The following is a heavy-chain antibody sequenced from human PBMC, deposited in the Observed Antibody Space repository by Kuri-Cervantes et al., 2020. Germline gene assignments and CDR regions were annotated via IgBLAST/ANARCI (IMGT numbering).Heavy chain of an antibody. CDR2: IKSESDGGTT. CDR3: TTDPYFSL. Sequence: LSLTCAASGFSFSTYCMDWVRQAAGKGLEWVGRIKSESDGGTTDYAPPVKGRFTISRDESKNMLYLQMNSLKTEDTALYYCTTDPYFSLWGHGTLVTVSS. CDR1: GFSFSTYC. D-gene: IGHD2-21*01. J-gene: IGHJ3*01. V-gene: IGHV3-15*01.